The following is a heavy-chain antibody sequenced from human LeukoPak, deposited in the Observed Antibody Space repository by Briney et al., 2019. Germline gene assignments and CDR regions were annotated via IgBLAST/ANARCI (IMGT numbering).Heavy chain of an antibody. CDR3: ARVYSSSWYVLGWFDP. CDR1: GYSFTSYW. D-gene: IGHD6-13*01. V-gene: IGHV5-51*01. Sequence: GESLKISCKGSGYSFTSYWIGWVLQMPGKGLEWMVIIYPGDSDTRYSPSFQGQVTISADKSISTAYLQWSSLKASDTAMYYCARVYSSSWYVLGWFDPWGQGTLVTVSS. J-gene: IGHJ5*02. CDR2: IYPGDSDT.